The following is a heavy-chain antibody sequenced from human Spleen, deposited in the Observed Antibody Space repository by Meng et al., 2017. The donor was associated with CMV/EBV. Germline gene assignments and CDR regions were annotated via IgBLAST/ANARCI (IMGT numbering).Heavy chain of an antibody. CDR1: GFTFSSYW. CDR2: IKQDGSEK. Sequence: GGSLRLSCAASGFTFSSYWMSWVRQAPRKGLEWVANIKQDGSEKYYVDSVKGRFTISRDNAKNSLYLQMNSLRAEDTAVYYCAREFIDCSGGSCRVVGTYYYYGMDVWGQGTTVTVSS. V-gene: IGHV3-7*01. J-gene: IGHJ6*02. CDR3: AREFIDCSGGSCRVVGTYYYYGMDV. D-gene: IGHD2-15*01.